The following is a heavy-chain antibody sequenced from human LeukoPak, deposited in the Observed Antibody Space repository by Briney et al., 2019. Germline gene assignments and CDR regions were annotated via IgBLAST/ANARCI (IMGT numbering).Heavy chain of an antibody. CDR1: GGSISSYY. Sequence: PSETLSLTCTVSGGSISSYYWSWIRQPPGKGLEWIGYMYNSGSTRSTNYNPSLTSRVTLSVDTSKNQFSLKLTSVTAADTAVYYCARVGGVPLGAFDIWGQGTMVTASS. D-gene: IGHD3-16*01. J-gene: IGHJ3*02. CDR2: MYNSGSTRST. V-gene: IGHV4-59*01. CDR3: ARVGGVPLGAFDI.